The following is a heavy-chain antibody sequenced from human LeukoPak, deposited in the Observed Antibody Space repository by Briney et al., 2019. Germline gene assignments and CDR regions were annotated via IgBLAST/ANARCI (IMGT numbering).Heavy chain of an antibody. CDR2: IYYSGST. J-gene: IGHJ4*02. CDR3: ARVSGDILTGYYYFDY. V-gene: IGHV4-59*01. Sequence: SETLSLTCTVSGGSIINYYWSWIRQPPGKGLEWSGYIYYSGSTNYNPSLKSRVTISVDTSKNQFSLKLSSVTTADTAVYYCARVSGDILTGYYYFDYWGQGTLVTVYS. CDR1: GGSIINYY. D-gene: IGHD3-9*01.